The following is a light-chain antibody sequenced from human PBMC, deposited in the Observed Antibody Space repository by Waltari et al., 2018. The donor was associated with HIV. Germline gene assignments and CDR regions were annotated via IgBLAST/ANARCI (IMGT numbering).Light chain of an antibody. CDR2: EVS. J-gene: IGLJ2*01. Sequence: QSALTQPASVSGSPGQPITVSCTGTSSDVGAYNYVSWYPQTPGTAPKLVIYEVSNRPSGISYRFSGSKSGNTASLTISGLQTEDEGDYYCSSFTTSNSLLFGGGTKVTVL. CDR3: SSFTTSNSLL. V-gene: IGLV2-14*01. CDR1: SSDVGAYNY.